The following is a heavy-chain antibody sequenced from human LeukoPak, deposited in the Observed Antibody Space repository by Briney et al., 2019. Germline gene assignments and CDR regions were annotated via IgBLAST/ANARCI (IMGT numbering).Heavy chain of an antibody. V-gene: IGHV3-43*02. J-gene: IGHJ4*02. CDR3: AKDNSSGWFDYFDY. D-gene: IGHD6-19*01. Sequence: GSLRLSCAPSGFTSLDSAMQGGSETPRERLERVSLISGDGGSTYYADSVKGRFTISRDNSKNSLYLQMKSLRTEDTALYYYAKDNSSGWFDYFDYWGQGTLVTVSS. CDR2: ISGDGGST. CDR1: GFTSLDSA.